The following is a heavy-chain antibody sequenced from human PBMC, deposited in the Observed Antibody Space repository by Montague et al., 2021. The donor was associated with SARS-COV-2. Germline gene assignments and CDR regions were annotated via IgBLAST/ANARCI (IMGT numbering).Heavy chain of an antibody. V-gene: IGHV4-39*01. CDR1: GGSISSPDYY. D-gene: IGHD2-8*01. J-gene: IGHJ4*02. CDR3: ARQLPSYFSTNKCYPYYFDV. CDR2: ISYAGRT. Sequence: SETLSLTCTVSGGSISSPDYYWGWLRQSPGKGLEWIGSISYAGRTYYNPSLWSRVSFSMDTSKNHFSLSLNSVTAADTAVYFCARQLPSYFSTNKCYPYYFDVWGQGALVTVSS.